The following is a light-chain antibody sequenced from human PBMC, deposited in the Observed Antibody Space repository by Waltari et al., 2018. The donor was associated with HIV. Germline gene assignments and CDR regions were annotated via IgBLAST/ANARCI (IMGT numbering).Light chain of an antibody. CDR1: QSVNSN. V-gene: IGKV3-15*01. Sequence: EIVMTQSPATLSVSPGERATLSCRASQSVNSNLAWYQQKPGQAPRLLIYGASTKATGIPARFSGSGSGTEFTLTICSLQSEDFAVYYCQQYNNWPPYTFGQGTKLEIK. CDR3: QQYNNWPPYT. J-gene: IGKJ2*01. CDR2: GAS.